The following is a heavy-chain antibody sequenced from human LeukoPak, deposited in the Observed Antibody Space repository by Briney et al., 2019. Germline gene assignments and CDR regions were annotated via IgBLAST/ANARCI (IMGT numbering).Heavy chain of an antibody. Sequence: KTSETLSLTCAVYGGSFSGYYWSWIRQPPGKGLEWIGEINHSGSTNYNPSLKSRVTISVDTSKNQFSLKLSSVTAADTAVYYCARQPRGTWYFDLWGRGTLVTVSS. CDR2: INHSGST. D-gene: IGHD3-16*01. J-gene: IGHJ2*01. CDR3: ARQPRGTWYFDL. CDR1: GGSFSGYY. V-gene: IGHV4-34*01.